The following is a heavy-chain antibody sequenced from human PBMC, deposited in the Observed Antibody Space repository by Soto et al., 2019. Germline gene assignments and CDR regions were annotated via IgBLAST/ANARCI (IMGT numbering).Heavy chain of an antibody. D-gene: IGHD3-16*01. CDR2: TSGSGGST. CDR3: AKDRFLIGLGLFDY. J-gene: IGHJ4*02. CDR1: GFTFSSYA. Sequence: EVQLLESGGGLVQPGGSLRLSCAASGFTFSSYAMSWVRQAPGKGLEWVSATSGSGGSTYYADSVKGRFTISSDNSKNTLYLQMNSLRAEDTAVYYCAKDRFLIGLGLFDYWGQGTLVTVSS. V-gene: IGHV3-23*01.